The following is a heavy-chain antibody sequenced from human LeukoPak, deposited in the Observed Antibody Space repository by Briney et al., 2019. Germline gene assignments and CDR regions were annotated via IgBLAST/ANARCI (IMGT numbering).Heavy chain of an antibody. J-gene: IGHJ4*02. CDR2: ISSSGSTI. D-gene: IGHD4-11*01. CDR1: GFTFSDYY. Sequence: GGSLRLSCAASGFTFSDYYMSWIRQAPGKGLEWVSYISSSGSTIYYADSVKCRFTISRDNAKNSLYLQMNSLRAEDTAVYYCARDEGILAYSNYGFDYWGQGTLVTVSS. CDR3: ARDEGILAYSNYGFDY. V-gene: IGHV3-11*01.